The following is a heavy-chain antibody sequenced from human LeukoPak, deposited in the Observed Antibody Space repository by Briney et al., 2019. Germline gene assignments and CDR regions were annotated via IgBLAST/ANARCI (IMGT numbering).Heavy chain of an antibody. CDR2: INHCGST. J-gene: IGHJ4*02. V-gene: IGHV4-34*01. D-gene: IGHD6-13*01. CDR3: SREGMY. CDR1: GGSFSGYY. Sequence: SETLSLTCAVYGGSFSGYYWSWIRQPPRTGLEWIGEINHCGSTNSNPSPKSRVTISVDMSKNQFSLKLSSVTAAATAVYFCSREGMYSGQGTLVSVSS.